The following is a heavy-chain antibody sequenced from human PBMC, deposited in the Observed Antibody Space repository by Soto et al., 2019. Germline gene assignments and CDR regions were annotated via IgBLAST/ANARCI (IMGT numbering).Heavy chain of an antibody. Sequence: GALRLSCAASGFTFSSYSLNWVRQAPGKGLEWVSSISGGGRDIKYGDSVKGRFIISRDNAMDSLHLQMYSLRADDTAIYFCATSLAVQLGYYGMDVWGPGTTVTVSS. J-gene: IGHJ6*02. CDR1: GFTFSSYS. V-gene: IGHV3-21*01. D-gene: IGHD6-6*01. CDR3: ATSLAVQLGYYGMDV. CDR2: ISGGGRDI.